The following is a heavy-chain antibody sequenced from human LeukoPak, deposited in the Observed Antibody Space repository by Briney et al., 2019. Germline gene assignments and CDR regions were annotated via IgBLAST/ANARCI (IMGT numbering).Heavy chain of an antibody. V-gene: IGHV1-8*01. D-gene: IGHD1-14*01. J-gene: IGHJ3*02. CDR3: ARQRGGRYEDAFDI. Sequence: ASVKVSCKASGYTFTSYDINWVRQAAGQGLEWMGWMNPNSGNTGYAQKFQGRVTMTRDTSTSTVYMELSSLRSEDTAVYYCARQRGGRYEDAFDIWGQGTMVTVSS. CDR2: MNPNSGNT. CDR1: GYTFTSYD.